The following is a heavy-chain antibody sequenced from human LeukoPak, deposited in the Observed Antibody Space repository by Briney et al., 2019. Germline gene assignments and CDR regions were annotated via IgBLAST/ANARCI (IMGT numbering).Heavy chain of an antibody. Sequence: PGGSLRLSCAASGFTFSSYNFNWVRQAPGKGLEWVSSISSSSRFIYYADSVKGRFTISRDNSKNTLYLQMNSLRAEDTAVYYCAKRVFGSSFDPWGQGTLVTVSS. CDR3: AKRVFGSSFDP. CDR1: GFTFSSYN. CDR2: ISSSSRFI. J-gene: IGHJ5*02. D-gene: IGHD3-16*01. V-gene: IGHV3-21*04.